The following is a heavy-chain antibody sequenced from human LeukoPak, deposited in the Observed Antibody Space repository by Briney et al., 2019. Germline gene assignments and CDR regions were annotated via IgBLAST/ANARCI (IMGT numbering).Heavy chain of an antibody. Sequence: SVTVSFKSSGDTFQTYSISWVRQAPGQGVEWMGDIVPMFGIAKYSQRFQDRVTMTPESSSNTASSEVRRLKFRDTAVYYCAREVAVHHPAFGDWGQGTLVIVSS. CDR1: GDTFQTYS. CDR2: IVPMFGIA. D-gene: IGHD3-10*01. J-gene: IGHJ4*02. V-gene: IGHV1-69*10. CDR3: AREVAVHHPAFGD.